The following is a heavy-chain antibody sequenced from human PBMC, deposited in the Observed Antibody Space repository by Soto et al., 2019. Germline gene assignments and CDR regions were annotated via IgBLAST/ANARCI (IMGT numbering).Heavy chain of an antibody. J-gene: IGHJ4*02. CDR1: GYSFTSHV. D-gene: IGHD3-22*01. V-gene: IGHV1-3*01. CDR3: ARGYYYDSSGYYLDH. Sequence: GASVKVSCKASGYSFTSHVIHWVRQAPGERLEWMGWIKPGTGDTKYLQKLQGRVTISRDTSANIVYMELSSLRSEDTAVYYCARGYYYDSSGYYLDHLGKGTLVTVSS. CDR2: IKPGTGDT.